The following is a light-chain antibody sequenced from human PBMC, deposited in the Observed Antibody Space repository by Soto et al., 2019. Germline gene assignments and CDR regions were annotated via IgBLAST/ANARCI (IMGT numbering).Light chain of an antibody. Sequence: DIQMTQSPSSLSASVGDRVTITCRASQSISYDLNWYQQKPGKAPRLLIYGANSLESGVPLRFSGSGCRTDFTLTINKLQPEDFATYYSQQSYTTPLTFGGGTKLDIK. CDR3: QQSYTTPLT. CDR2: GAN. J-gene: IGKJ4*01. CDR1: QSISYD. V-gene: IGKV1-39*01.